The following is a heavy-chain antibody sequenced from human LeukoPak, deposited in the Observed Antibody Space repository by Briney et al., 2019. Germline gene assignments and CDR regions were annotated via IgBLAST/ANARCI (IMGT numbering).Heavy chain of an antibody. V-gene: IGHV3-48*01. Sequence: GGSLRLSCEASEFTFSSYSMNWVRQAPGKGQEWVSYISSSSSTIYYAESVKGRFTISRDNAKNSLYLQMNSLRVEDTAVYYCARSRGNSGSYPLDYWGQGTLVTVSS. D-gene: IGHD1-26*01. J-gene: IGHJ4*02. CDR2: ISSSSSTI. CDR1: EFTFSSYS. CDR3: ARSRGNSGSYPLDY.